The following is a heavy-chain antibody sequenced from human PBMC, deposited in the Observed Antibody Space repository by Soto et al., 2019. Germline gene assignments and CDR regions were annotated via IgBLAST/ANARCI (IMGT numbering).Heavy chain of an antibody. CDR2: ISPNGQGI. Sequence: EVKLLESGGGLVQPGGSLRLSCGVSGFTVTSNGVSWVRQAPGKGLEWVSAISPNGQGIWYADSVKGRFTISRDISRNTVFLQMDSLRAEATAVYYCAKDRQYPRDYCHYWGQGTLVTVSS. V-gene: IGHV3-23*01. CDR3: AKDRQYPRDYCHY. J-gene: IGHJ4*02. D-gene: IGHD4-4*01. CDR1: GFTVTSNG.